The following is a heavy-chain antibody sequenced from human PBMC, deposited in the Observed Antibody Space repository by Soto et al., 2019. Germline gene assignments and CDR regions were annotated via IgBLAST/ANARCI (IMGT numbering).Heavy chain of an antibody. CDR1: DDSRRSYK. V-gene: IGHV4-59*08. CDR3: VRQGFGRLHGLVDV. D-gene: IGHD3-10*01. J-gene: IGHJ6*02. Sequence: SETLSLTCTVSDDSRRSYKWSWVPQPPGRRLEWIGYIDSNGGTSYNPSLQSRVTISIDTSTKQFSLKLSSVTAADTAVYYCVRQGFGRLHGLVDVWGQGTTVTVSS. CDR2: IDSNGGT.